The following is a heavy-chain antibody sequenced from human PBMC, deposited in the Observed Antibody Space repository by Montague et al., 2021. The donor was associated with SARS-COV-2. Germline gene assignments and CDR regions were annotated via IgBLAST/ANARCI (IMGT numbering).Heavy chain of an antibody. J-gene: IGHJ6*03. CDR3: ARVREISYDFWSGPRVYMDV. CDR2: ISSSSYI. V-gene: IGHV3-21*01. CDR1: GFTFSSYS. D-gene: IGHD3-3*01. Sequence: SLRLSCAASGFTFSSYSMNWVRQAPGKGLEWVSSISSSSYIYYADSVKGRFTISRDNAKNSLYLQMNSLRAEDTAVYYCARVREISYDFWSGPRVYMDVWAKGPRSPSP.